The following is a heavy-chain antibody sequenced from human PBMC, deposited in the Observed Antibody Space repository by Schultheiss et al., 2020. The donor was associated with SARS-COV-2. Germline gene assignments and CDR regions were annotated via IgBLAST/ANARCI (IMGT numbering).Heavy chain of an antibody. CDR2: ISYDGGNK. CDR3: ARDVSPMAYSGYDS. J-gene: IGHJ4*02. CDR1: GFTFSSYE. D-gene: IGHD5-12*01. Sequence: SLRLSCAASGFTFSSYEMNWVRQAPGKGLEWVAAISYDGGNKHYADSVKGRFSISRDNSKTTLNLQMNSLRPEDTAVYYCARDVSPMAYSGYDSWGQGTLVTVS. V-gene: IGHV3-30*01.